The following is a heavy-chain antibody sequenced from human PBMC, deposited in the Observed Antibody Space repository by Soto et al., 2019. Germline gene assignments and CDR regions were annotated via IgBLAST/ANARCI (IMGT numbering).Heavy chain of an antibody. CDR3: ARDYDILTGLLDY. V-gene: IGHV3-30-3*01. CDR1: GFTFSSYA. D-gene: IGHD3-9*01. CDR2: ISYDGSNK. J-gene: IGHJ4*02. Sequence: AVGSLRLSCAASGFTFSSYAMHWVRQAPGKGLEWVAVISYDGSNKYYADSVKGRFTISRDNSKNTLYLQMNSLRAEDTAVYYCARDYDILTGLLDYWGQGTLVTVSS.